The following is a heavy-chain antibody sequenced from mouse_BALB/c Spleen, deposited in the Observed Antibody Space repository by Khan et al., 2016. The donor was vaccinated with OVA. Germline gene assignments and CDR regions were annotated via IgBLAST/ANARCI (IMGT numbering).Heavy chain of an antibody. CDR1: GFTFSTYG. D-gene: IGHD1-1*01. CDR3: ARLAYYYDSEGFAY. CDR2: VSTGGGYT. V-gene: IGHV5-6*01. J-gene: IGHJ3*01. Sequence: EVKLVESGGDLVKPGGSLKLSCAASGFTFSTYGMSWVRQTPDKRLEWVATVSTGGGYTYSPDSVKGRFTISRDNAKNTLYLQMSSLKSEDTAMFYCARLAYYYDSEGFAYWGQGTLVTVSA.